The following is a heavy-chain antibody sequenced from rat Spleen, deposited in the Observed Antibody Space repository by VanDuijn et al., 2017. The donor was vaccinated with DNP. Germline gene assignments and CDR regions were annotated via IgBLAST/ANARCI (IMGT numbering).Heavy chain of an antibody. CDR2: ITSSGGTT. Sequence: EVQLVESGGGLVQPGRSMKLSCAASGFTFNNYWMTWIRQVPGKGLDWVASITSSGGTTYYPDSVKGRFTISRDYAKTSLYLQMDSLRSEDTATYYCTTDNSGLNWFAFWGQGTLVTVSS. V-gene: IGHV5-31*01. CDR1: GFTFNNYW. J-gene: IGHJ3*01. CDR3: TTDNSGLNWFAF. D-gene: IGHD4-3*01.